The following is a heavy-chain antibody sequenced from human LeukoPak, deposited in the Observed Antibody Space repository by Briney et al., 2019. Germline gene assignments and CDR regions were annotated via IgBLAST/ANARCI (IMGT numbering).Heavy chain of an antibody. V-gene: IGHV4-39*01. Sequence: PSETLSLTCTVSGGSISSSSYYWGWIRQPPGKGLEWIGSIYYSGSTNYKPSLKSRVTISVDTSKNQFSLKLSSVTAADTAVYYCASGRHSAGYWGQGTLVTVSS. D-gene: IGHD6-13*01. CDR3: ASGRHSAGY. J-gene: IGHJ4*02. CDR2: IYYSGST. CDR1: GGSISSSSYY.